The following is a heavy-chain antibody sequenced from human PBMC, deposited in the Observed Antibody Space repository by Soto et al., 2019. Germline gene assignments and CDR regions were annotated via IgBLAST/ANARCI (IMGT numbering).Heavy chain of an antibody. J-gene: IGHJ4*02. CDR2: IDWDGGK. Sequence: GPTLVNPTQTLTLTCTFSGFSLTSNEMRVTWIRQPPGKALEWLARIDWDGGKFYSSSLRTRLTISKDSSKNQVVLTMTNMDHVDTATYYCARTTNTGTDYWGQGTLVTVYS. V-gene: IGHV2-70*04. D-gene: IGHD1-1*01. CDR3: ARTTNTGTDY. CDR1: GFSLTSNEMR.